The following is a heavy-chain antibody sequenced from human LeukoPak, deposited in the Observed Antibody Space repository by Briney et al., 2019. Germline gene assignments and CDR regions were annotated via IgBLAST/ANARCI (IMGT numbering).Heavy chain of an antibody. CDR1: GFTFSSSA. Sequence: GGSLRLSCAASGFTFSSSAMSWVRQAPGKGLEWVSAISGSGGSTYYADSVKGRFTISRDNSKNTLYLQMNSLRAEDTAVYYCADYTTSRGGFDYWGQGTLVTVSS. D-gene: IGHD2-2*02. J-gene: IGHJ4*02. CDR3: ADYTTSRGGFDY. CDR2: ISGSGGST. V-gene: IGHV3-23*01.